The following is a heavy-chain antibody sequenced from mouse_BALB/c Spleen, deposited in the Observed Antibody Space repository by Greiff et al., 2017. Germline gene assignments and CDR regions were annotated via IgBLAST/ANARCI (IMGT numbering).Heavy chain of an antibody. V-gene: IGHV5-4*02. D-gene: IGHD1-1*01. Sequence: EVKLVESGGGLVKPGGSLKLSCAASGFTFSDYYMYWVRQTPEKRLEWVATISDGGSYTYYPDSVKGRFTISRDNAKNNLYLQMSSLKSEDTAMYYCARDLYGSSSAMDYWGQGTSVTVSS. CDR2: ISDGGSYT. CDR1: GFTFSDYY. J-gene: IGHJ4*01. CDR3: ARDLYGSSSAMDY.